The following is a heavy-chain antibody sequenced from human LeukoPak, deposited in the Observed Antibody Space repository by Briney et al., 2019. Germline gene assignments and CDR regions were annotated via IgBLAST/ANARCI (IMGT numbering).Heavy chain of an antibody. Sequence: SETLSLTCTVSGGSISSYYWSWIRQPAGKGLEWIGRIYTSGSTNYNPSLKSRVTMSVDTSKNQFSLKLSSVTAADTAVYYCARRRYYYGSGSSRYFDYWGQGTLVTVSS. CDR2: IYTSGST. D-gene: IGHD3-10*01. CDR3: ARRRYYYGSGSSRYFDY. V-gene: IGHV4-4*07. CDR1: GGSISSYY. J-gene: IGHJ4*02.